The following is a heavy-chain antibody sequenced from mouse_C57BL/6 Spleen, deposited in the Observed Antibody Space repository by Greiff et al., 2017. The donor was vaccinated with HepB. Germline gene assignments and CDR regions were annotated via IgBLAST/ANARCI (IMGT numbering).Heavy chain of an antibody. J-gene: IGHJ2*01. Sequence: QVQLQQSGAELVKPGASVKMSCKASGYTFTSYWITWVKQRPGQGLEWIGDIYPGSGSTNYNEKFKSKATLTVDTSSSTAYMQLSSLTSEDSAVYYCARIYYDYDEGDYWGQGTTLTVSS. CDR1: GYTFTSYW. D-gene: IGHD2-4*01. CDR3: ARIYYDYDEGDY. CDR2: IYPGSGST. V-gene: IGHV1-55*01.